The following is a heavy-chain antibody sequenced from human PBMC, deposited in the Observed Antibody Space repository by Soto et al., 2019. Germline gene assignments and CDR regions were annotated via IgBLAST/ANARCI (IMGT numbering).Heavy chain of an antibody. CDR2: ISCSGGST. D-gene: IGHD3-10*01. Sequence: EVQLLESGGGLVQPGGSLRLSCAASGFTFSSYAMSWVRQAPGKGLEWVSAISCSGGSTYYADSVKGRFTISRDNSKNTLYRQINSLRAEDTAVYYCAKAVMAEFLLDYWGQGTLVTVSS. CDR3: AKAVMAEFLLDY. CDR1: GFTFSSYA. V-gene: IGHV3-23*01. J-gene: IGHJ4*02.